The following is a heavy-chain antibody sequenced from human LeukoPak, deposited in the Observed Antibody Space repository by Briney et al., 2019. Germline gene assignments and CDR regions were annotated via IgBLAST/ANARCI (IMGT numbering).Heavy chain of an antibody. Sequence: SETLSLTCTVSGGSISTYYWSWVRQPPGKGLEWIGYIYYSGSTNYNPSLKSRVTISLDRSKNQLSLKLSSVTGADTAVYYCARKGLTAGLDYWGQGALVTVSS. CDR2: IYYSGST. V-gene: IGHV4-59*01. CDR3: ARKGLTAGLDY. D-gene: IGHD5-18*01. J-gene: IGHJ4*02. CDR1: GGSISTYY.